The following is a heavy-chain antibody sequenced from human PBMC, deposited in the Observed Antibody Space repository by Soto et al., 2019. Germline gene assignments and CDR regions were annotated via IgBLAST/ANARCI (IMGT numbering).Heavy chain of an antibody. CDR3: ARRRGLGYYDSSGHGDALDI. Sequence: GESLKISCKGSGYSFTSYWIGWGRQMPGKGLGGMGIIYPGDADTRYSPSFQGQVTTSAAKSIRTAYLQCSSLKASDTAMYCCARRRGLGYYDSSGHGDALDIWGQGTMVTVSS. V-gene: IGHV5-51*01. CDR2: IYPGDADT. CDR1: GYSFTSYW. J-gene: IGHJ3*02. D-gene: IGHD3-22*01.